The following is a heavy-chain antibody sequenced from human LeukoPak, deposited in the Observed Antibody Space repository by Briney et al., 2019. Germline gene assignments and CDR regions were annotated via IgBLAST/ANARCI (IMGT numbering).Heavy chain of an antibody. CDR3: ARSFSSSWLDTFDI. Sequence: GESLKTSCKGSGYSFNSHWIGWVRQMPGKGLEWVGIIFPGDSDTRYSPSFQGQATISADKSISTAYLQWSSLKASDTAMYYCARSFSSSWLDTFDIWGQGTMVTVSS. V-gene: IGHV5-51*01. CDR1: GYSFNSHW. J-gene: IGHJ3*02. CDR2: IFPGDSDT. D-gene: IGHD6-13*01.